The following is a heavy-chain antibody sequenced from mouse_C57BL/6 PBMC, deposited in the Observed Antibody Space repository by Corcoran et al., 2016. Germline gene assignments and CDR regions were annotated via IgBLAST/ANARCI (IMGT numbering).Heavy chain of an antibody. D-gene: IGHD3-1*01. CDR3: ASGAPPMDY. V-gene: IGHV9-3*01. CDR1: GYTFTTYG. CDR2: INTYSGVP. Sequence: QIQLVQSGPELKKPGETVKISCKASGYTFTTYGMSWVKQAPGKGLKWMGWINTYSGVPTYADDFKGRFAFSLETSASTAYLQINDLKNEDTATYFCASGAPPMDYWGQGTSVTVSS. J-gene: IGHJ4*01.